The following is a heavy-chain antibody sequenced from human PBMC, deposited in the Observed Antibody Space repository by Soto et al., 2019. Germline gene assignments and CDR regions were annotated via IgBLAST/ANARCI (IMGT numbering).Heavy chain of an antibody. CDR1: WGSVSSNSAA. CDR3: ARDQGAMNV. V-gene: IGHV6-1*01. J-gene: IGHJ4*02. CDR2: TYYRSNRYS. D-gene: IGHD2-2*01. Sequence: PSPTLSRTCAISWGSVSSNSAAWNWIRQTPSRGLEWLGRTYYRSNRYSDYAVSVKSRISINPDTYKNQFSLQLNSVTPEDTAVYFCARDQGAMNVWGQGTLVTVSS.